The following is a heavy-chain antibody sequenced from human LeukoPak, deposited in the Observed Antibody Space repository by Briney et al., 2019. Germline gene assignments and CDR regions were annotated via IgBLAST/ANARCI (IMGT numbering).Heavy chain of an antibody. D-gene: IGHD3-22*01. Sequence: PSETLSLTCTVSGGSISSSSYYWSWIRQPPGKGLEWIGSIYYTGSTYYNPSLKSRVTISVDTSKNQFSLKLSSVTAADTAVYYCSANYYDSSGYYYDFDYWGQGTLVTVSS. V-gene: IGHV4-39*07. CDR2: IYYTGST. CDR3: SANYYDSSGYYYDFDY. J-gene: IGHJ4*02. CDR1: GGSISSSSYY.